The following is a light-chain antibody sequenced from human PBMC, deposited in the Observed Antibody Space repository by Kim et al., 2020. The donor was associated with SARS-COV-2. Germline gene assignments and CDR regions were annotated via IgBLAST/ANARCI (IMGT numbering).Light chain of an antibody. V-gene: IGKV1-27*01. CDR2: AVS. CDR1: QAIRKY. Sequence: SASVGDIVTITCRASQAIRKYVAWYQQKPGKIPKLLIHAVSTLQSGVPSRFSGVGSGTDFTLTIRGLQPEDVATYYCQTYDTVPYNFGQGTKLEI. J-gene: IGKJ2*01. CDR3: QTYDTVPYN.